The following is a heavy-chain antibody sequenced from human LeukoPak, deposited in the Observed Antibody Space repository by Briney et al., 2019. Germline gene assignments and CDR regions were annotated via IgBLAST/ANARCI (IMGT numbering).Heavy chain of an antibody. Sequence: PSETLSLPCSVSGRPISSCGYFWRWIRQHAGKGLQRIGYIYYRGSTYCSTSFKSRVTRSVDTSKNQFSLKLSSVTAADTAVYYCARGFKDIVVVPAAIYANRFDPWGQGTLVTVSS. V-gene: IGHV4-31*03. D-gene: IGHD2-2*02. CDR1: GRPISSCGYF. CDR2: IYYRGST. J-gene: IGHJ5*02. CDR3: ARGFKDIVVVPAAIYANRFDP.